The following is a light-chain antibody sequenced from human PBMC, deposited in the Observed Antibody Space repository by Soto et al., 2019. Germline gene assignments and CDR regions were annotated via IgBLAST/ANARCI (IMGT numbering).Light chain of an antibody. J-gene: IGKJ1*01. CDR3: LQLYNFSWT. CDR1: QSISTY. Sequence: IQMTQSRSSLSASVGDRVTITCRASQSISTYLHWYQQKPGKAPRLLIFAASNLQSGVPSRFSGSGSGTDFTLTISRLQPEDFATYYCLQLYNFSWTFGQGTKVDIK. V-gene: IGKV1-6*01. CDR2: AAS.